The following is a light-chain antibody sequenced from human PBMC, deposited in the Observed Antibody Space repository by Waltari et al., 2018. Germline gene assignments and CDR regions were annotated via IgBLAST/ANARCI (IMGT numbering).Light chain of an antibody. CDR2: LGS. V-gene: IGKV2-28*01. CDR3: MQTLQTPFT. J-gene: IGKJ3*01. Sequence: DIVMTQSPLSLPVTPGEPASISCRPSQSLLHSNGYNYLDWFLQKPGQSPQLLIYLGSNLASGVPDRFSGSGSGTDFTLKISRVEADDVGVYYCMQTLQTPFTFGPGTKVDIK. CDR1: QSLLHSNGYNY.